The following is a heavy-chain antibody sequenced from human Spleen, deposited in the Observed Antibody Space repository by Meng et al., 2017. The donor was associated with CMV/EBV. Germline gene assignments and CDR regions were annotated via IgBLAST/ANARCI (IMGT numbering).Heavy chain of an antibody. V-gene: IGHV1-3*02. CDR3: ARVSGYCTTNTCRWVGGEGYYYYPMDV. CDR1: GYTFTSYA. J-gene: IGHJ6*02. Sequence: ASVKVSCKASGYTFTSYAMHWVRQAPGQRLEWMGWSNAGNGNTKYSQEFQGRVTITRDTSASTAYMELSSLRSEDMAVYYCARVSGYCTTNTCRWVGGEGYYYYPMDVWGQGTTVTVSS. D-gene: IGHD2-8*01. CDR2: SNAGNGNT.